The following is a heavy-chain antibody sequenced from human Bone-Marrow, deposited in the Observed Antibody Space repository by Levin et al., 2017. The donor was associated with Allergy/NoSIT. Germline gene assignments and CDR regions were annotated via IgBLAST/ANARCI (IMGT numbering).Heavy chain of an antibody. J-gene: IGHJ4*02. CDR2: IYYSGST. V-gene: IGHV4-59*01. D-gene: IGHD2-15*01. Sequence: SPTLSLTCTVSGGSISSYYWSWIRPPPGKGLEWIGYIYYSGSTNYNPSLKSRVTISVDTSNNQFSLKLSSVTAADTAVYYCAREGLPGSPYFDYWGQGTLVTVSS. CDR3: AREGLPGSPYFDY. CDR1: GGSISSYY.